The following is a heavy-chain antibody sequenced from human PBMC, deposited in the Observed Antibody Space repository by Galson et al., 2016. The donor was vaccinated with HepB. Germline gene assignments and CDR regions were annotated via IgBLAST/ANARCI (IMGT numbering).Heavy chain of an antibody. D-gene: IGHD2/OR15-2a*01. CDR3: ARDRSNTLVGGWLDP. Sequence: SVKVSCKASGGTFSTHVINWVRQAPGQGLEWMGRIIPMFGSPIYAQKFQARVTITADESTSTFYMDLNSLRSEDTAIYFCARDRSNTLVGGWLDPWGQGTLVTVSS. V-gene: IGHV1-69*13. CDR2: IIPMFGSP. J-gene: IGHJ5*02. CDR1: GGTFSTHV.